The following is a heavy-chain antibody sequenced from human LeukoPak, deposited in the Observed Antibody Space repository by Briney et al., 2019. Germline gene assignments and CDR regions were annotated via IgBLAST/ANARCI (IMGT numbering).Heavy chain of an antibody. Sequence: GRSLRLSCAASAFTFSIYAMDWVRQAPGKGLGWVAAISYDGGNEYYADSVKGRFTVSRDNSKNTLYLQMNSLRVEDTAVYYCARVRVGATTGDTFDIWGQGTMVAVAS. V-gene: IGHV3-30-3*01. CDR1: AFTFSIYA. CDR3: ARVRVGATTGDTFDI. J-gene: IGHJ3*02. D-gene: IGHD1-26*01. CDR2: ISYDGGNE.